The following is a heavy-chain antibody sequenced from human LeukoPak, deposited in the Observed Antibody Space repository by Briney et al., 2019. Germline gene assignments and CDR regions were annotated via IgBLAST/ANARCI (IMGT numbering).Heavy chain of an antibody. CDR3: ARVPLPIAAAGILHYYGMDV. D-gene: IGHD6-13*01. J-gene: IGHJ6*02. V-gene: IGHV4-59*01. Sequence: PSETLSLTCTVSGGSISSYYWSWIRQPPGKGLEWIGYIYYSGSTNYNPSLKSRVTISVDTSKNQFSLKLSSVTAADTAVYYCARVPLPIAAAGILHYYGMDVWGQGTTVTVSS. CDR2: IYYSGST. CDR1: GGSISSYY.